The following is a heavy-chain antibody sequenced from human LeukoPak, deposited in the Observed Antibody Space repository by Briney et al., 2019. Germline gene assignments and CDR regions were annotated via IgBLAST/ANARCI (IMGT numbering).Heavy chain of an antibody. CDR1: GFTVSSNY. Sequence: RGSLRLSCAASGFTVSSNYMSWVRQAPGKGLEWVSVIYSGGSTYYADSVKGRFTISRDNSKNTLYLQMNSLRAEDTAVYYCATGALVRGDYAFDIWGQGTMVTVSS. CDR2: IYSGGST. D-gene: IGHD3-10*02. J-gene: IGHJ3*02. V-gene: IGHV3-53*01. CDR3: ATGALVRGDYAFDI.